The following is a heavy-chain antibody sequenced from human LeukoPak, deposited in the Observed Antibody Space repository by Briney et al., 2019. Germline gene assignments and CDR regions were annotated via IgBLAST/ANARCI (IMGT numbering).Heavy chain of an antibody. D-gene: IGHD1-26*01. J-gene: IGHJ2*01. CDR3: ARHVSQSVGSYYFRYFDL. Sequence: PSETLSLTCTVSGGSISSSSYYWGWIRQPPGKGLEWIGSIYYSGSTYYNPSLKSRVTISVDTSKNQFSLKLSSVTAADTAVYYCARHVSQSVGSYYFRYFDLWGRGTLVTVSS. V-gene: IGHV4-39*01. CDR2: IYYSGST. CDR1: GGSISSSSYY.